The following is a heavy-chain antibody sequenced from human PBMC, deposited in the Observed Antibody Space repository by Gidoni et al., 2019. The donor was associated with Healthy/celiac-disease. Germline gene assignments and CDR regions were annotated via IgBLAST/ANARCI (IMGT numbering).Heavy chain of an antibody. CDR3: ASEMATIYVDY. Sequence: QVRLVESAGGVVEPRRSMRLPCVASGFTFSSYGMHWVRQAPGKGLEWVAVISYDESNKYYANSVKGRFTISSDNSKDTLYLQMNSLRAEDTAVYYCASEMATIYVDYWGQGTLVTVSS. J-gene: IGHJ4*02. D-gene: IGHD5-12*01. V-gene: IGHV3-30*03. CDR1: GFTFSSYG. CDR2: ISYDESNK.